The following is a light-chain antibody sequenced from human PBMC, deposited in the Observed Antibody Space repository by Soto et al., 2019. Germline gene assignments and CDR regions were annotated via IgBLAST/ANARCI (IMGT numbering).Light chain of an antibody. Sequence: DIQMTQSPSSLSISVGDRVTITCRASQSISSYLNWYQQKPGKAPKLQIYASSNLQSGVPSRFSGSGSGTDFTLTIGSLQPEDFATYYCQQSYITPYTFGQGTKLDI. CDR1: QSISSY. CDR2: ASS. CDR3: QQSYITPYT. J-gene: IGKJ2*01. V-gene: IGKV1-39*01.